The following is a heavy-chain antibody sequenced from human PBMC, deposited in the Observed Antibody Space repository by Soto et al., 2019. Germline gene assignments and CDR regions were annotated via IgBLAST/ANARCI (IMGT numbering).Heavy chain of an antibody. CDR1: GFTFSNAW. V-gene: IGHV3-15*07. J-gene: IGHJ6*02. CDR2: IKSKTDGGTT. D-gene: IGHD2-21*02. CDR3: TTVIGDHQYYYYYGMDV. Sequence: PGGSLRLSCAASGFTFSNAWMNWVRQAPGKGLEWVGRIKSKTDGGTTDYAAPVKGRFTISRDDSKNTLYLQMNSLKTEDTAVYYCTTVIGDHQYYYYYGMDVWGQGTTVTVSS.